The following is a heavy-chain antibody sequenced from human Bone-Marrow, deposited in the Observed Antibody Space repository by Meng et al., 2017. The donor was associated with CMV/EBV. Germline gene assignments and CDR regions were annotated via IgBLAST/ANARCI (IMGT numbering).Heavy chain of an antibody. V-gene: IGHV4-31*03. Sequence: SETLSLTCTVSGGSISSGGYYWSWIRQHPGKGLEWIGYIYYSGSTYHNPSLKSRVTISVDTSKNQFSLKLSSVTAADTAVYYCARFVAAAVPDGMDVWGQGTTVTVSS. D-gene: IGHD6-13*01. CDR1: GGSISSGGYY. J-gene: IGHJ6*02. CDR2: IYYSGST. CDR3: ARFVAAAVPDGMDV.